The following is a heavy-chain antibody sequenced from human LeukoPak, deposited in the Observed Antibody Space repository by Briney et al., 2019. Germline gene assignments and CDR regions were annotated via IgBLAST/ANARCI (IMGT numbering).Heavy chain of an antibody. D-gene: IGHD2-2*01. CDR2: IKLDETDN. V-gene: IGHV3-7*03. Sequence: GGSLTLSCTACGFTFSNFWMVWVGPAPGKEPEWVDNIKLDETDNLHLGSVKGRITISRENANNSLYLQMNSLSVEHTALYYCVRLGSTSPSNCYKLFDQWGQGTLVTVSS. J-gene: IGHJ4*02. CDR1: GFTFSNFW. CDR3: VRLGSTSPSNCYKLFDQ.